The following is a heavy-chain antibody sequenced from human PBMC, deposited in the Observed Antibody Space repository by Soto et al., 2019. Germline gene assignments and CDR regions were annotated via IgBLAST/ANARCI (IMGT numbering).Heavy chain of an antibody. V-gene: IGHV3-30-3*01. J-gene: IGHJ6*02. Sequence: QEQLVESGGGVVQPGRSLRLSCVASGFMFSSYAMHWVRPAPGKGLEGVAVISYDGSKKYYPDSVKGRYTISRDDSKNTLYLQMNSLRVEDTAVYYCARAPHGMDVWGQGTTVTVSS. CDR2: ISYDGSKK. CDR1: GFMFSSYA. CDR3: ARAPHGMDV.